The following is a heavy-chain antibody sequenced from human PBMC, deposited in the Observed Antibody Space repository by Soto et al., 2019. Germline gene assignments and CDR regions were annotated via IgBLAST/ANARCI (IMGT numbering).Heavy chain of an antibody. CDR3: AKDGIYYYDSSGYPYFDI. Sequence: GGSLRLSCAASGFTFSSYAMSWVRQAPGKGLEWVSAISGSVGSTYYADSVKGRFTISRDNSKNTLYLQMNSLRAEDTAVYYCAKDGIYYYDSSGYPYFDIWGQATMVT. CDR2: ISGSVGST. D-gene: IGHD3-22*01. CDR1: GFTFSSYA. J-gene: IGHJ3*02. V-gene: IGHV3-23*01.